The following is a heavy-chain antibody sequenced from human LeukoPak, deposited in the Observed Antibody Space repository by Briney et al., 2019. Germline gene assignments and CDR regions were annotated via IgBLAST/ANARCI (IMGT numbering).Heavy chain of an antibody. J-gene: IGHJ4*02. V-gene: IGHV3-7*04. CDR3: ARGQYYVYVWGSYRYTVEGYDY. D-gene: IGHD3-16*02. Sequence: GGSLRLSCAASGFTFSSYWMSWVRQAPGKGLEWVANIKQDGSEKYYVDSVKGRFTISRDNAKNSLYLQMNSLRAEDTAVYYCARGQYYVYVWGSYRYTVEGYDYWGQGTLVTVSS. CDR1: GFTFSSYW. CDR2: IKQDGSEK.